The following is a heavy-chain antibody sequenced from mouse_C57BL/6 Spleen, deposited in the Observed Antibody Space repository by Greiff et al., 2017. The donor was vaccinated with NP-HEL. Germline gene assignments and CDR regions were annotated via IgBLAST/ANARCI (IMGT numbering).Heavy chain of an antibody. J-gene: IGHJ4*01. CDR3: ARDLDGSYAMDY. V-gene: IGHV3-6*01. CDR2: ISYDGSN. D-gene: IGHD2-3*01. CDR1: GYSITSGYY. Sequence: ESGPGLVKPSQSLSLTCSVTGYSITSGYYWNWIRQFPGNKLEWMGYISYDGSNNYNPSLKNRISITRDTSKNQFFLKLNSVTTEDTATYYCARDLDGSYAMDYWGQGTSVTVSS.